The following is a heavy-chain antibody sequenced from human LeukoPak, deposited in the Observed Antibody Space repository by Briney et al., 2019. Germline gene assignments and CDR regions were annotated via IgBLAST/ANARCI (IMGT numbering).Heavy chain of an antibody. D-gene: IGHD2-2*01. CDR2: IKSKTGAGTT. CDR1: GFSFTDAW. J-gene: IGHJ4*02. Sequence: GGSLRLSCAASGFSFTDAWMNWVRQAPGKGLEWVGRIKSKTGAGTTDYAPPVKSRFTISRDDSKNTLYLQMSSLRTEDTAVYYCTTVSLVVVAAASNVWGQGTLVTVSS. CDR3: TTVSLVVVAAASNV. V-gene: IGHV3-15*01.